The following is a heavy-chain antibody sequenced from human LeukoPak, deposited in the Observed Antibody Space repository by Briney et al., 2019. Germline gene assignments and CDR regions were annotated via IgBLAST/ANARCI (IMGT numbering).Heavy chain of an antibody. J-gene: IGHJ4*02. CDR2: IYHSGTS. CDR3: ARGEGQLDSNFDY. CDR1: AYSISSGSY. D-gene: IGHD6-13*01. Sequence: SETLSLTCTVSAYSISSGSYWGWIRQPPGKGLEWIGSIYHSGTSYYDSSLKTRVTISVDTSKNQFSLKLSSVTAADTAVYYCARGEGQLDSNFDYWGQGTLVTVPS. V-gene: IGHV4-38-2*02.